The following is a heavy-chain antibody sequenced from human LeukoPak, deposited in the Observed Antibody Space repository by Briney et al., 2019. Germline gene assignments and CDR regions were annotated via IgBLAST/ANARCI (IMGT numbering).Heavy chain of an antibody. V-gene: IGHV3-15*01. Sequence: KPSETLSLTCAVYGGSFSGYYWSWIRQPPGKGLEWVGRIKSTTDGGTTDYAAPVKGRFTISRDDSKNTLYLQMNSLKTEDTAVYYCVASYYDSSGYRAWGQGTLVTVSS. CDR3: VASYYDSSGYRA. CDR1: GGSFSGYY. D-gene: IGHD3-22*01. J-gene: IGHJ5*02. CDR2: IKSTTDGGTT.